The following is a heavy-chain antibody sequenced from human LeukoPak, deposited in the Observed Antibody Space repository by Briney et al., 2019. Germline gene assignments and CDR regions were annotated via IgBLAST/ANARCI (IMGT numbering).Heavy chain of an antibody. D-gene: IGHD3-22*01. V-gene: IGHV2-5*02. J-gene: IGHJ4*02. CDR1: GFALNTPGVG. CDR3: AHRKNYYDSSVFDN. CDR2: TYWDDDR. Sequence: SGPTLVNPTQPLTLTCTFSGFALNTPGVGVGWIRQPAGRALEWLALTYWDDDRRYSPSLKSRLTITKDTSKNQVVLTITNMDPVDTATYFCAHRKNYYDSSVFDNWGQGTLVTVSS.